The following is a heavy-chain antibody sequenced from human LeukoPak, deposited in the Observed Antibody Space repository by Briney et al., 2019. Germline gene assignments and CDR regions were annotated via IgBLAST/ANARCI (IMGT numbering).Heavy chain of an antibody. D-gene: IGHD4-17*01. Sequence: GGSLRLSCAASGFTFSSYEINWVRQAPGKGLEWVSYVGSSGSTVYYADSVKGRFTISRDNAKKSLYLQMNSLRDEDTAVYYCARDTLLYADSPDAFDMWGQGTMVTVSS. J-gene: IGHJ3*02. CDR2: VGSSGSTV. CDR3: ARDTLLYADSPDAFDM. CDR1: GFTFSSYE. V-gene: IGHV3-48*03.